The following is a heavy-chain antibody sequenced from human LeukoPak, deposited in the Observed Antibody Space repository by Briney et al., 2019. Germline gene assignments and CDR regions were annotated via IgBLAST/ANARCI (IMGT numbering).Heavy chain of an antibody. J-gene: IGHJ4*02. CDR1: GYG. Sequence: PGGSLRLSCAASGYGMHWVRQAPGTGLEWVALISYDGTNNYYADSVKGRFTISRDNSKNTLYLQMNSLRAEDTAVYYCARGPTYYYDSAGDFDYWGQGTLVTVSS. CDR2: ISYDGTNN. V-gene: IGHV3-30*03. CDR3: ARGPTYYYDSAGDFDY. D-gene: IGHD3-22*01.